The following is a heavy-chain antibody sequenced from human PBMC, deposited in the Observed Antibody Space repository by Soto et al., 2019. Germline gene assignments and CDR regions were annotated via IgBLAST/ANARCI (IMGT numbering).Heavy chain of an antibody. CDR1: GFTFSSYS. CDR3: AREAYSSGLNWFDP. Sequence: EVQLVECGGGLVQPGGSLRLSCAASGFTFSSYSMNWVRQAPGKGLEWVSYISSSSSTIYYADSVKGRFTISRDNAKNSLYLQMNSLRDEDTAVYYCAREAYSSGLNWFDPWGQGTLVTVSS. J-gene: IGHJ5*02. D-gene: IGHD6-19*01. V-gene: IGHV3-48*02. CDR2: ISSSSSTI.